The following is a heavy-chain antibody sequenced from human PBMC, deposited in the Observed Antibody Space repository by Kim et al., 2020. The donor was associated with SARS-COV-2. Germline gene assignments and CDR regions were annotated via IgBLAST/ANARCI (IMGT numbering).Heavy chain of an antibody. CDR1: GGTFSSYA. V-gene: IGHV1-69*13. CDR3: ARDSGSYSLSHY. D-gene: IGHD1-26*01. Sequence: SVKVSCKASGGTFSSYAISWVRQAPGQGLEWMGGIIPIFGTANYAQKFQGRVTITADESTSTAYMELSSLRSEDTAVYYCARDSGSYSLSHYWGQGTLVTVSS. CDR2: IIPIFGTA. J-gene: IGHJ4*02.